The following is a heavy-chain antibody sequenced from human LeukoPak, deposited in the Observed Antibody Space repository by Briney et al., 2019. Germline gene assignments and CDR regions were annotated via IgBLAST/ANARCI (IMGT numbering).Heavy chain of an antibody. CDR2: IYTSGST. Sequence: SETLSLTCTLSGGSISSYYWSWIRQPPGEGLEWIGYIYTSGSTNYNPSLKSRVTISVDTSKNQFSLKLSSVTAADTAVYYCAREVPGGYTDVWGKGTTVTVSS. V-gene: IGHV4-4*09. J-gene: IGHJ6*03. CDR1: GGSISSYY. CDR3: AREVPGGYTDV. D-gene: IGHD3-10*01.